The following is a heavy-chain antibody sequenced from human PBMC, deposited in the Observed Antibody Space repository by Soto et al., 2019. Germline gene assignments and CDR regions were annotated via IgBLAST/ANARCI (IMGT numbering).Heavy chain of an antibody. CDR3: AQTMAPRIFDS. D-gene: IGHD3-10*01. Sequence: QITLKEAGPTLVKPTQTLTLTCSFSGFSLITSGVGVGWIRQPPGKALEWLASIYWDDDKGYSTSLRSQLTITKDTARDQVVLTMTNMDPADTVTYYYAQTMAPRIFDSWGQGTLVTVSS. V-gene: IGHV2-5*02. CDR2: IYWDDDK. J-gene: IGHJ4*02. CDR1: GFSLITSGVG.